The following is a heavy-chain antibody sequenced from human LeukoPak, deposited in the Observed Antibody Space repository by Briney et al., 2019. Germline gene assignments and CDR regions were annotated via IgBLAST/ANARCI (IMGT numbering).Heavy chain of an antibody. CDR2: IKQDGSEK. CDR1: GFTFSSYW. J-gene: IGHJ3*02. V-gene: IGHV3-7*01. CDR3: ARPLGYCSGGSCYAAFDI. D-gene: IGHD2-15*01. Sequence: PGGSLRLSCAASGFTFSSYWMSWVRQAPGKGLEWVANIKQDGSEKYYVGSVKGRFTISRDNAKNSLYLQMNSLRAEDTAVYYCARPLGYCSGGSCYAAFDIWGQGTMVTVSS.